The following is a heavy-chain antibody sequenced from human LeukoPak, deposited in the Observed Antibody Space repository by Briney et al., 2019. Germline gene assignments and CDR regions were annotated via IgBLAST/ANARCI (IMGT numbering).Heavy chain of an antibody. J-gene: IGHJ3*01. V-gene: IGHV4-61*02. CDR3: ARVAGSGSSIGAFDV. D-gene: IGHD1-26*01. Sequence: PSETLSLTCTVSGGSISSGSFYWSWIRQPAGKGLEWIGRIYTSGSINYNPSLKSRVTISVDTSKNQFSLKLSSVTAADTAVYYCARVAGSGSSIGAFDVWGQGTMVTVSS. CDR1: GGSISSGSFY. CDR2: IYTSGSI.